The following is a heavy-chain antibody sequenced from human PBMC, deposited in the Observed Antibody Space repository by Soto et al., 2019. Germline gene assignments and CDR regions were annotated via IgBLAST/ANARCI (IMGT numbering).Heavy chain of an antibody. D-gene: IGHD5-18*01. CDR1: GFTVSSNY. CDR3: ARHGYSYGGGYFDY. J-gene: IGHJ4*02. CDR2: IYSGGSA. Sequence: EVQLVESGGGLVQPGGSLRLSCAASGFTVSSNYMSWVRQAPGKGLEWVSVIYSGGSAYYADSVKGRFTISRDNSKSTLYRQMNSLRAEDTAVYYCARHGYSYGGGYFDYWGPGTLVTVSS. V-gene: IGHV3-66*04.